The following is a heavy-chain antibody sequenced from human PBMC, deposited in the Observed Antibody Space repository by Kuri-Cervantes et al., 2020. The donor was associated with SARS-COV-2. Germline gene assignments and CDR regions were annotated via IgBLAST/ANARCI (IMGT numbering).Heavy chain of an antibody. J-gene: IGHJ6*02. V-gene: IGHV1-69*13. Sequence: SVKVSCKAIGGTFSSFLFSWVRQAPGQGLEWMGGIIPIFGTANYAQKFQGRVTITADESTSTAYMELSSLRSEDTAVYYCTFTQYYYDSSGYYYYYGMDVWGQGTTVTVSS. CDR2: IIPIFGTA. D-gene: IGHD3-22*01. CDR3: TFTQYYYDSSGYYYYYGMDV. CDR1: GGTFSSFL.